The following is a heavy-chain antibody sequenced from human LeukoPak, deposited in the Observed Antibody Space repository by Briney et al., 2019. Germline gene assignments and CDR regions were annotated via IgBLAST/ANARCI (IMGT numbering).Heavy chain of an antibody. CDR2: IRYDGSNK. CDR3: AKDHSSHIVVVTAILGY. Sequence: GGSLRLSCAASGFTFSSYGMHWVRQAPGKGLEWVAFIRYDGSNKYYADSVKGRFTISRDNSKNTLYLQMNSLRAEDTAVYYCAKDHSSHIVVVTAILGYWGQGTLVTVSS. CDR1: GFTFSSYG. D-gene: IGHD2-21*02. J-gene: IGHJ4*02. V-gene: IGHV3-30*02.